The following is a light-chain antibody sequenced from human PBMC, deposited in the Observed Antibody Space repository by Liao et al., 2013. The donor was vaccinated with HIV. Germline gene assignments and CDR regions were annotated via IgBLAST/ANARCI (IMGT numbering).Light chain of an antibody. V-gene: IGLV3-21*04. CDR3: QVWDNSVDRVV. J-gene: IGLJ2*01. CDR2: YNT. Sequence: SYELTQPPSVSVAPGKTARITCGGNNIGRKSVHWYQQKPGQAPVLVIYYNTDRPSGIPERFSGSNSGNTATLTISRVEVGDEADYYCQVWDNSVDRVVFGGGTKLTVL. CDR1: NIGRKS.